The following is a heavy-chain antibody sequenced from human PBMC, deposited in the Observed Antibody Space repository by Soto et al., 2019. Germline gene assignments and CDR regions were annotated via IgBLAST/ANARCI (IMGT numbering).Heavy chain of an antibody. J-gene: IGHJ6*03. CDR1: GGSISSGGYY. CDR2: IYYSGST. D-gene: IGHD3-3*01. CDR3: ARGITIFGVVSYYYYYMDV. Sequence: QVQLQESGPGLVKPSQTLSLTCTVSGGSISSGGYYWSWIRQHPGKGLEWIGYIYYSGSTYYNPSLKSRVTISVDTSKNQFSLKLSSVTAADTAVYYCARGITIFGVVSYYYYYMDVWGKGTTVTVSS. V-gene: IGHV4-31*03.